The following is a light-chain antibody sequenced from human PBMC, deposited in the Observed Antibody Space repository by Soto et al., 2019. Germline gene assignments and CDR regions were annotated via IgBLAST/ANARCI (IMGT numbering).Light chain of an antibody. CDR1: QTGNNNY. J-gene: IGKJ1*01. CDR3: QHYGYSQWT. Sequence: IVLTQSPGTLSLSPGERATLSCSASQTGNNNYLAWYQHKSGQAPRLLIYGVYTRASGIPDRFSGSGSGTEFTLTITRLEPEDSAVYFCQHYGYSQWTFGQGTKVEIK. CDR2: GVY. V-gene: IGKV3-20*01.